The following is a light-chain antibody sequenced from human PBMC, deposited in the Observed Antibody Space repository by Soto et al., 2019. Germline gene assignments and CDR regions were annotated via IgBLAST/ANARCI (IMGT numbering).Light chain of an antibody. CDR3: QSYDSRLSGSV. V-gene: IGLV1-40*01. CDR2: GND. J-gene: IGLJ3*02. Sequence: QSVLTQPPSVSGAPGQRVTISCTGNSSNIGAGYDVHWYQQLPGTAPKLLIYGNDNRPSGVHDRFSGSNSGTSGSLAITGLQAEDEADYYCQSYDSRLSGSVFGGGTKLTVL. CDR1: SSNIGAGYD.